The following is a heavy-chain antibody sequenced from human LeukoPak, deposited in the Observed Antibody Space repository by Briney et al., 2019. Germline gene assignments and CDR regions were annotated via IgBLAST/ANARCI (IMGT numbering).Heavy chain of an antibody. J-gene: IGHJ4*02. Sequence: PSETLSLTCTVAGGSISSYYWSWIRQPPGKGLEWSGYIYYSGSTNHNPSLKSRVPISVDTSKNQFSLKLSSVTAADTAVYYCARSEPGGDFWSGYSYYFDYWGQGTLVTVSS. CDR1: GGSISSYY. CDR2: IYYSGST. D-gene: IGHD3-3*01. CDR3: ARSEPGGDFWSGYSYYFDY. V-gene: IGHV4-59*01.